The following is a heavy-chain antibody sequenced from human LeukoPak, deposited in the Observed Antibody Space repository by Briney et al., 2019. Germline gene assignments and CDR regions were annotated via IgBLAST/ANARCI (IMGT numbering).Heavy chain of an antibody. CDR3: ARVYDSSGYYPDAFDI. CDR2: ISDYNGNK. CDR1: GYTFTSYG. J-gene: IGHJ3*02. Sequence: ASVKVSCKASGYTFTSYGMSWVRQAPGKGLEWMGWISDYNGNKNYAQKLQGRVTMTTDTSTSTAYMELRSLRSDDTAVYYCARVYDSSGYYPDAFDIWGQGTMVTVSS. D-gene: IGHD3-22*01. V-gene: IGHV1-18*01.